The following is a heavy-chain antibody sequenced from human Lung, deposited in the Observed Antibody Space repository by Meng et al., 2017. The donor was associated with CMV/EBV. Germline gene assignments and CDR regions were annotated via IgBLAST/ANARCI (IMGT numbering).Heavy chain of an antibody. V-gene: IGHV3-48*04. CDR3: ARAHYDYVWGSSLYYFDF. J-gene: IGHJ4*02. D-gene: IGHD3-16*01. Sequence: GEXXTISCAASGFTFSSYSMNWVRQAPGKGLEWVSYISSSSSTRYYADSVKGRFTISRDNAKNSLYLQMNSLRAEDTAVYYCARAHYDYVWGSSLYYFDFWXQGTXVTVSS. CDR1: GFTFSSYS. CDR2: ISSSSSTR.